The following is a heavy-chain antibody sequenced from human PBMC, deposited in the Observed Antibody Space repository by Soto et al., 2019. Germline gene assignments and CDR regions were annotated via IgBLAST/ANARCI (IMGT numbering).Heavy chain of an antibody. CDR1: GGSISSGGYS. CDR2: IYHSGST. Sequence: QLQLQESGSGLVKPSQTLSLTCAVSGGSISSGGYSWSWIRQPPGKGLEWIGYIYHSGSTYYNPSVKSRVTISVDRSKGQVSLKLSSVTAADTAVYYCAAGGGLPRYYWGQGTLVTVSS. V-gene: IGHV4-30-2*01. CDR3: AAGGGLPRYY. D-gene: IGHD5-12*01. J-gene: IGHJ4*02.